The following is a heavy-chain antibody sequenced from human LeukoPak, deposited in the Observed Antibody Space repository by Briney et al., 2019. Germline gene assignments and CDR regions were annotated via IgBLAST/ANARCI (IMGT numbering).Heavy chain of an antibody. D-gene: IGHD3-10*01. CDR3: AKDLRGWRSAFDI. CDR1: GFTFSDFW. J-gene: IGHJ3*02. Sequence: GGSLRLSCAASGFTFSDFWMHWVRQAPGKGLEWVANIKQDGSEKYYVDSVKGRFTISRDNSKNTLYLQMNSLRAEDTAVYYCAKDLRGWRSAFDIWGQGTMVTVSS. CDR2: IKQDGSEK. V-gene: IGHV3-7*03.